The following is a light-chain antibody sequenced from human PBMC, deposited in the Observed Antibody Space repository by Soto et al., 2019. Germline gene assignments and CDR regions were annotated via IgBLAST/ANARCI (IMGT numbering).Light chain of an antibody. CDR3: QSYDNSLSVYV. CDR2: GNS. J-gene: IGLJ1*01. V-gene: IGLV1-40*01. CDR1: RSNIGAHYD. Sequence: QSVLTQSPSASGTPGQRVTISCSGSRSNIGAHYDVHWYQQLPGTAPKLLIYGNSNRPSGVPDRFSGSKSGTSASLAITGLQAEDEADYYCQSYDNSLSVYVFGTGTKVTVL.